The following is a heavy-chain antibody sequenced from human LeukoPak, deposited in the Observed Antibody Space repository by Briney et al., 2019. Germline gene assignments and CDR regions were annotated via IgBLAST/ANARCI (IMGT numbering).Heavy chain of an antibody. D-gene: IGHD3-10*01. V-gene: IGHV3-23*01. J-gene: IGHJ6*03. CDR2: IGGSGGST. CDR1: GFTFSSYA. Sequence: GGSLRLSCAASGFTFSSYAMSWVRQAPGKGLEWVSGIGGSGGSTYYADSVKGRFTISRDNSKSTLYLQMNTLRAEDTAVYYCARRAGDTMVRGPQQYYYYYMDVWGKGTTVTVSS. CDR3: ARRAGDTMVRGPQQYYYYYMDV.